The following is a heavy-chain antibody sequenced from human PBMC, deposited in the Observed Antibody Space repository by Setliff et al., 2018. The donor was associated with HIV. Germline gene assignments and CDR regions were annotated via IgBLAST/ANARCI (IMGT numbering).Heavy chain of an antibody. Sequence: SETLSLTCSVTGASTSDNIYYWGWIRHSPGKGLEWIASAHYSGAIFYNPSLKSRVTMSVDTSKNQFSLKLSSVTAADTAVYYCARHLESKLLSYWGQGTLVTVSS. CDR1: GASTSDNIYY. J-gene: IGHJ4*02. V-gene: IGHV4-39*01. CDR2: AHYSGAI. D-gene: IGHD3-3*01. CDR3: ARHLESKLLSY.